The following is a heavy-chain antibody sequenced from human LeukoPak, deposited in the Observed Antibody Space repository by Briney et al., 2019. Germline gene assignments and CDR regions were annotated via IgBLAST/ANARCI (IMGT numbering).Heavy chain of an antibody. CDR3: AKGGGVAYDLWSGYPDGAFDI. D-gene: IGHD3-3*01. CDR2: ISGSGGST. J-gene: IGHJ3*02. Sequence: GGSLRLSCAASGFTFSSYAMSWVRQAPGKGLEWVSAISGSGGSTYYADSVKGRFTISRDNSKNTLYLQMNSLRAEDTAVYYCAKGGGVAYDLWSGYPDGAFDIWGQGTMVTVSS. CDR1: GFTFSSYA. V-gene: IGHV3-23*01.